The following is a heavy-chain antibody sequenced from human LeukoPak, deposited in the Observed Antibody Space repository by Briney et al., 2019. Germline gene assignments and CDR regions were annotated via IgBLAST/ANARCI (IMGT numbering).Heavy chain of an antibody. CDR2: IDWDDDK. Sequence: SGPALVKPTQTLTLTCTFSGFSLSTSGMRVSWIRQPPGKGLEWLARIDWDDDKFYSTSLKTRLTISKDTSKNQVVLTMTNMDPVDTATYYCARTPHFSSGWYRFDYWGQGTLVTVSS. CDR3: ARTPHFSSGWYRFDY. CDR1: GFSLSTSGMR. J-gene: IGHJ4*02. D-gene: IGHD6-19*01. V-gene: IGHV2-70*04.